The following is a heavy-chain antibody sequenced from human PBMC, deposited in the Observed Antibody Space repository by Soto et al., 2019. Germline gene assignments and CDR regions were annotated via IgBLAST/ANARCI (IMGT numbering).Heavy chain of an antibody. CDR1: GVTFSSYA. J-gene: IGHJ4*02. Sequence: SVKVSCNSSGVTFSSYAISWVRLAPGQGLEWRGVIIPILGTANYAQKFQGRVTISADESTSTAYMELSSVRSEDPAVCYCGSIGQGGATDYWGQGRLVTVCS. CDR2: IIPILGTA. D-gene: IGHD1-26*01. CDR3: GSIGQGGATDY. V-gene: IGHV1-69*13.